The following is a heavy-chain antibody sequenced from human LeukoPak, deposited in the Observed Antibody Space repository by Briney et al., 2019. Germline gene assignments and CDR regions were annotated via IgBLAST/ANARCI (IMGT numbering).Heavy chain of an antibody. CDR3: VRDFPYCSGGSCYSGFFDY. CDR1: GFTFSSYA. D-gene: IGHD2-15*01. V-gene: IGHV3-30-3*01. Sequence: GGSLRLSCAASGFTFSSYAMHWVRQAPGKGLEWVAVISYDGSNKYYADSVKGRFTISRDNSKNTLYLQMNSLRAEDTAVYYCVRDFPYCSGGSCYSGFFDYWGQGTLVTVSS. CDR2: ISYDGSNK. J-gene: IGHJ4*02.